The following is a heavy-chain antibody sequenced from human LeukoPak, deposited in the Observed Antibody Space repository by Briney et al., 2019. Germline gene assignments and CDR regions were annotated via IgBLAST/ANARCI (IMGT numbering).Heavy chain of an antibody. V-gene: IGHV4-4*09. J-gene: IGHJ5*02. CDR2: IYTSGST. Sequence: SETLSLTCTVSGGSISSYYWSWIRQPPGKGLEWIGYIYTSGSTNYNPSLKSRVTISVDTSKNQFSLKLSSVTAADTAVYYCARLDGSSFSDGWFDPWGRGTLVTVSS. CDR3: ARLDGSSFSDGWFDP. D-gene: IGHD6-13*01. CDR1: GGSISSYY.